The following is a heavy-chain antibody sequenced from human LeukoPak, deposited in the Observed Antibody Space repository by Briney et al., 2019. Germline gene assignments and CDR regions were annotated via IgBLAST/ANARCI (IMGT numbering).Heavy chain of an antibody. CDR3: ARDQLPAAISSAFDI. CDR2: IWYDGSNK. Sequence: GGSLRLSCAASGFTFSSYGMHWVRQAPGKGLEWVAVIWYDGSNKYYADSVKGRFTISRDNSKNTLYLQMNSLRAEDTAVYYCARDQLPAAISSAFDIWGQGTMVTVSS. V-gene: IGHV3-33*01. J-gene: IGHJ3*02. D-gene: IGHD2-2*02. CDR1: GFTFSSYG.